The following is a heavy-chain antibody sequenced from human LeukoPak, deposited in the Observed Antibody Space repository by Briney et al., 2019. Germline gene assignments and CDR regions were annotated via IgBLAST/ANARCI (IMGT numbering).Heavy chain of an antibody. J-gene: IGHJ4*02. CDR3: AKGTGSGWFDCFDY. D-gene: IGHD6-19*01. CDR2: ISYDGSTK. V-gene: IGHV3-30*18. CDR1: GFSFSTYA. Sequence: PGRSQRLSCSASGFSFSTYAIHWVRQAPGKGLEWVAVISYDGSTKYYADSVKGRFTISRDNSKNTLYLQMNSLRAEDTAVYYCAKGTGSGWFDCFDYWGQGTLVTVSS.